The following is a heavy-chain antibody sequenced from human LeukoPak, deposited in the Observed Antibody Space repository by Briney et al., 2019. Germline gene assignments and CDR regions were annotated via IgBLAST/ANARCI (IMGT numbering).Heavy chain of an antibody. Sequence: PSETLSLTCAVYGGSFSGYYWGWIRQPPGKGLEWIGSIYYSGSTYYNPSLKSRVTISVDTSKNQFSLKLSSVTAADTAVYYCARHSAYYDFWSGYSTFDYWGQGTLVTVSS. V-gene: IGHV4-39*01. D-gene: IGHD3-3*01. CDR1: GGSFSGYY. CDR3: ARHSAYYDFWSGYSTFDY. CDR2: IYYSGST. J-gene: IGHJ4*02.